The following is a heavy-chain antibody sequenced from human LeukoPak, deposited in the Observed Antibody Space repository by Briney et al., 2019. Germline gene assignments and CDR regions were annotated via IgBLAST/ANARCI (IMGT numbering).Heavy chain of an antibody. CDR3: AREEIMITFGGVIDHN. CDR1: GYTFTSYY. Sequence: GASVKVSCKASGYTFTSYYMHWVRQAPGQGLEWMGIINPSGGSTSYAQKFQGRVTMTRDMSTSTVYMELSSLRSEDTAVYYCAREEIMITFGGVIDHNWGQGTLVTVSS. V-gene: IGHV1-46*01. J-gene: IGHJ4*02. CDR2: INPSGGST. D-gene: IGHD3-16*02.